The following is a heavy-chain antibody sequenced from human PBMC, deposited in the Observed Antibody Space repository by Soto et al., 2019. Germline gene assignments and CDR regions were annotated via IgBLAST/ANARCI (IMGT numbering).Heavy chain of an antibody. CDR1: GGTFSSYA. CDR3: ARERRYSYGTYNWFDP. CDR2: IIPIFGTA. V-gene: IGHV1-69*06. D-gene: IGHD5-18*01. J-gene: IGHJ5*02. Sequence: SVKVSCKASGGTFSSYAISWVRQAPGQGLEWMGGIIPIFGTANYAQKFQGRVTITADKSTSTAYMELSSLRSEDTAVYYCARERRYSYGTYNWFDPWRQGTLVTVS.